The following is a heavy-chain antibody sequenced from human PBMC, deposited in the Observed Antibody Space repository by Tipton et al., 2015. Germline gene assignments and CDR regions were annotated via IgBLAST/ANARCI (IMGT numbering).Heavy chain of an antibody. D-gene: IGHD3-22*01. CDR1: SGSISRYY. V-gene: IGHV4-59*12. CDR2: IYYSGST. CDR3: ARDAGRYYDSSGLSWYFDL. Sequence: GLVKPSETLSLTCTVSSGSISRYYWSWIRQPPGKGLEWIGYIYYSGSTNYNPSLKSRVTGLLDTSKNQFSLKLSSVTAADTAVYYCARDAGRYYDSSGLSWYFDLWGRGTLGLVSS. J-gene: IGHJ2*01.